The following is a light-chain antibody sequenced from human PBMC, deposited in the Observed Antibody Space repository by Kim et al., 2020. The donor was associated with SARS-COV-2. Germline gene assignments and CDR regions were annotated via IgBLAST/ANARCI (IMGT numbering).Light chain of an antibody. CDR3: QQSYSTPQLT. CDR1: QSISSY. V-gene: IGKV1-39*01. J-gene: IGKJ4*01. CDR2: AAS. Sequence: DIQMTQSPSSLSASVGDRVTITCRASQSISSYLNWYQQKPGKAPKLLIYAASSLQSGVPSRFSGSGSGTDFTLTISSLQPEDFATYYWQQSYSTPQLTFGGGTKVDIK.